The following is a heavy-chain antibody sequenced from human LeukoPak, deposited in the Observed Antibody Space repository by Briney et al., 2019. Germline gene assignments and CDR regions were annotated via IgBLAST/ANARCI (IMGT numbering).Heavy chain of an antibody. J-gene: IGHJ4*02. CDR1: GGSVSSYF. CDR2: MYYSGST. CDR3: ARLDNARGAFDY. Sequence: KPSETLSLTCTVSGGSVSSYFCSWIRQPPGKGLEWIGYMYYSGSTNYNPSLKSRVTMSVDTYKNQFSLQLSSVTAADTAVYYCARLDNARGAFDYWGQGTLVTVSS. V-gene: IGHV4-59*02. D-gene: IGHD2-2*03.